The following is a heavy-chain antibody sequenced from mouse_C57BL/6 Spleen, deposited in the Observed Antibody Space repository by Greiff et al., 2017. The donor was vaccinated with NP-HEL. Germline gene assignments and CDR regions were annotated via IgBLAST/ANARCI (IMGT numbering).Heavy chain of an antibody. CDR3: ARGPDGNYGYFDV. V-gene: IGHV5-16*01. CDR1: GFTFSDYY. D-gene: IGHD2-1*01. CDR2: INYDGSST. J-gene: IGHJ1*03. Sequence: EVKLMESEGGLVQPGSSMKLSCTASGFTFSDYYMAWVRQVPEKGLEWVANINYDGSSTYYLDSLKSRFIISRDNAKNILYLQMSSLKSEDTATYYCARGPDGNYGYFDVWGTGTTVTVSS.